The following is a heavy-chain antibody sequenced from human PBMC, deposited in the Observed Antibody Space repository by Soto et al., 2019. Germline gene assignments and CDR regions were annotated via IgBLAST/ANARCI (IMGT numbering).Heavy chain of an antibody. D-gene: IGHD1-1*01. V-gene: IGHV3-23*01. CDR1: GFTFSSYA. Sequence: GGSLRLSCAASGFTFSSYAMSWVRQAPGKGLEWVSAISGSGGSTYYADSVKGRFTISRDNSKNTLYLQMNSLRAEDTAVYYCAKFGMATTKRSPPYYIDYWGQGALVTVSS. J-gene: IGHJ4*02. CDR2: ISGSGGST. CDR3: AKFGMATTKRSPPYYIDY.